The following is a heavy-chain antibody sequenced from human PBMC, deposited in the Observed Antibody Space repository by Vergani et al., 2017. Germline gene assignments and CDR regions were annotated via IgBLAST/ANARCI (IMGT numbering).Heavy chain of an antibody. V-gene: IGHV3-23*01. Sequence: EVQLLESGGGLVQPGGSLRLSCAASGFTFSSYAMSWVRQVPGTGLEWVSGISGNGGNTYYANSVKGRFTISRDKSKNTLYLQMNSLRADDTAVYYCAKGVYCISTSCYEGRGYYYGMGVWGQGTTVTFSS. CDR2: ISGNGGNT. CDR1: GFTFSSYA. J-gene: IGHJ6*02. D-gene: IGHD2-2*01. CDR3: AKGVYCISTSCYEGRGYYYGMGV.